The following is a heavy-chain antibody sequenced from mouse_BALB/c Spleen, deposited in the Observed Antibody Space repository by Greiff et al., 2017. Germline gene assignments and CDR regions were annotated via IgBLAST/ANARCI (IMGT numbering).Heavy chain of an antibody. CDR1: GYTFTSYW. CDR3: ARGQYGNYGFAY. CDR2: INPSTGYT. D-gene: IGHD2-10*02. V-gene: IGHV1-7*01. Sequence: QVQLKESGAELAKPGASVKMSCKASGYTFTSYWMHWVKQRPGQGLEWIGYINPSTGYTEYNQKFKDKATLTADKSSSTAYMQLSSLTSEDSAVYYCARGQYGNYGFAYWGQGTLVTVSA. J-gene: IGHJ3*01.